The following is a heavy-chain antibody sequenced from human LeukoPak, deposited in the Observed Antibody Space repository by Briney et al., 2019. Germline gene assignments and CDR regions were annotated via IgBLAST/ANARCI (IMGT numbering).Heavy chain of an antibody. CDR3: AKVLLREIDAFDI. V-gene: IGHV3-30*18. CDR1: GFTFSSYG. D-gene: IGHD3-10*01. Sequence: GGSLRLSCATSGFTFSSYGMHWVRQAPGKGLEWVAVISYDGSNKYYADSVKGRFTISRDNSKNTLYLQMNSLRAEDTAVYYCAKVLLREIDAFDIWGQGTMVTVSS. J-gene: IGHJ3*02. CDR2: ISYDGSNK.